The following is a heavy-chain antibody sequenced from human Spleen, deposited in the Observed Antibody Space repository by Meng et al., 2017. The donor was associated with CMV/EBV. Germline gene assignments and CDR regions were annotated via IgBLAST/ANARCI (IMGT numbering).Heavy chain of an antibody. J-gene: IGHJ4*02. V-gene: IGHV3-23*03. Sequence: ASGVTFSRYGMSWVRQAPGKGLEWVSVMYSGGSSTFYADSVQGRFTISRDESKNTLYLQMNSLRAEDTALYYCAKCSSTSCRYFDYWGQGTLVTVSS. CDR3: AKCSSTSCRYFDY. CDR1: GVTFSRYG. CDR2: MYSGGSST. D-gene: IGHD2-2*01.